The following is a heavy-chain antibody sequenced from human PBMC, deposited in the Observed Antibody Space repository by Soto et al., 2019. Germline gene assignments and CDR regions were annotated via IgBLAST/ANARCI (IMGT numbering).Heavy chain of an antibody. CDR2: IYYSGST. D-gene: IGHD3-10*01. V-gene: IGHV4-39*01. CDR1: GGSISSSSYY. Sequence: QLQLQESGPGLVKPSETLSLTCTVSGGSISSSSYYWGWIRQPPGKGLEWIGSIYYSGSTYYNPALKSRVTISVDTSKNQFSLKLSSVTAADTAVYYCATSGDRYYYYGMDVWGQGTKVTVSS. CDR3: ATSGDRYYYYGMDV. J-gene: IGHJ6*02.